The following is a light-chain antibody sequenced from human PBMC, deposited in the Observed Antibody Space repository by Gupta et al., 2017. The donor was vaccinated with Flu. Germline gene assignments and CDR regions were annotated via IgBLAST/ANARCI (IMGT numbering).Light chain of an antibody. V-gene: IGLV2-11*01. Sequence: QSALTQPRSVSGSPGHSVTISCTGTSSNVGGYNSVSWYQQHPGKSPTLLIYNVNERPSRVSDRFFGSKSGNTASLTIFGLQTGDEADYYCLSYADVYTLLFGGGTKLTVL. CDR3: LSYADVYTLL. CDR2: NVN. CDR1: SSNVGGYNS. J-gene: IGLJ2*01.